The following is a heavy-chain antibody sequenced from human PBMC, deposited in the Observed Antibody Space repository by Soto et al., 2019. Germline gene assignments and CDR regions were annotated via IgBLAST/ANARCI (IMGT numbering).Heavy chain of an antibody. V-gene: IGHV3-21*04. CDR2: ISSSSSYI. CDR3: ARDCRVNWFDP. CDR1: GFTFSRYS. Sequence: GGSLRLSCAASGFTFSRYSMNWVRQAPGKGLEWVSSISSSSSYIYYADSVKGRFTISRDNAKNSLYLQMNSLRAADTAVYYCARDCRVNWFDPWGQGTLVTVSS. J-gene: IGHJ5*02.